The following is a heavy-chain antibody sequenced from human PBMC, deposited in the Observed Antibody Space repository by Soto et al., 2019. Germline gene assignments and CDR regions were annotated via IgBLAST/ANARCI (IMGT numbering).Heavy chain of an antibody. D-gene: IGHD2-2*01. J-gene: IGHJ4*02. CDR1: GFAFSSYA. Sequence: EVQVLESGGGLVQPGGSLRLSCAASGFAFSSYAMSWVRQAPGKGLEWVSSISGSAGSTYYAESVKGRFTVSRDNSKVTLYLQMNSLTVEDTAIYYCAKDAGRYCTSASCAGFPLLDYWGQGALVTVSS. V-gene: IGHV3-23*01. CDR3: AKDAGRYCTSASCAGFPLLDY. CDR2: ISGSAGST.